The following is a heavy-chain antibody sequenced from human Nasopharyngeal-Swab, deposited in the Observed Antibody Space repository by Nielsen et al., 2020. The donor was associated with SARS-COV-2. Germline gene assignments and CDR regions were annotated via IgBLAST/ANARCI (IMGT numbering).Heavy chain of an antibody. CDR1: GFTFDDYA. D-gene: IGHD3-10*01. J-gene: IGHJ6*02. Sequence: GGSLRLSCAASGFTFDDYAMHWVRQAPGKGLEWVSGISWNSGSIGYVDSVKGRFTISRDNAKNSLYLQMNSLRAEDTALYYCAKDTFHYYGDYYGMDVWGQGTTVTVSS. CDR3: AKDTFHYYGDYYGMDV. CDR2: ISWNSGSI. V-gene: IGHV3-9*01.